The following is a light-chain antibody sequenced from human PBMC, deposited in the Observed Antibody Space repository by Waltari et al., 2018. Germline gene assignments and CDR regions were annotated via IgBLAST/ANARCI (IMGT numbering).Light chain of an antibody. CDR3: LSRDISSTRF. CDR1: SLRRYS. V-gene: IGLV3-19*01. Sequence: SSELTQDPPVSVALGQTVRITCPGDSLRRYSESWYQQRPGQAPGLVFYGQDNRPSGIPDRFSGSTSGDTATLTITGTQAEDEADYYCLSRDISSTRFFGGGTRLTV. J-gene: IGLJ2*01. CDR2: GQD.